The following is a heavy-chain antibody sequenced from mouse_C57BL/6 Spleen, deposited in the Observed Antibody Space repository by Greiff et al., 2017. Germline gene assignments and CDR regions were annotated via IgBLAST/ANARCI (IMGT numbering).Heavy chain of an antibody. J-gene: IGHJ3*01. Sequence: QVQLQQPGAELVRPGSSVTLSCKASGYTFTSYWMHWVKQRPIQGLEGIGNIDPSDSENHYNQKFKDKATLTVDKSSSTAYMQLSSLTSEDSAVYYCARGGTGPWFAYWGQGTLVTVSA. V-gene: IGHV1-52*01. CDR3: ARGGTGPWFAY. CDR1: GYTFTSYW. CDR2: IDPSDSEN. D-gene: IGHD4-1*01.